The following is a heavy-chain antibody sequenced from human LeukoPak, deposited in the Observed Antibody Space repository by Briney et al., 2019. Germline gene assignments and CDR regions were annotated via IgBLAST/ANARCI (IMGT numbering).Heavy chain of an antibody. D-gene: IGHD1-26*01. CDR1: GFTFSSYS. CDR3: ARGGSYWNWFDP. CDR2: ISYDGGNK. J-gene: IGHJ5*02. V-gene: IGHV3-30*03. Sequence: PGGSLRLSCAASGFTFSSYSMNWVRQAPGKGLEWVAVISYDGGNKYYADSVKGRFTISRDNSKNTVYVQMNSLRVEDTAVYYCARGGSYWNWFDPWGQGTLVTVSS.